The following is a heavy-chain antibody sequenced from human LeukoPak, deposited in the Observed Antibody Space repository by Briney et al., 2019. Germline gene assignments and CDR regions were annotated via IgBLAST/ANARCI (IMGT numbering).Heavy chain of an antibody. CDR3: VRDRGTYRPIDY. Sequence: GGSLRLSCAASAFSLNAYNMNWVRQAPGKGLEWVSSISYTGTYIYYADSVKGRFTISRDDAQNSLYLQMNSLRAEDTAIYYCVRDRGTYRPIDYWGQGTLVTVSS. D-gene: IGHD1-26*01. V-gene: IGHV3-21*04. CDR2: ISYTGTYI. J-gene: IGHJ4*02. CDR1: AFSLNAYN.